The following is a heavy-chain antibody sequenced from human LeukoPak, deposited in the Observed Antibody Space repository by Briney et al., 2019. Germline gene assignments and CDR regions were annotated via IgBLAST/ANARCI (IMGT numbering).Heavy chain of an antibody. J-gene: IGHJ4*02. CDR2: IIPILGIA. D-gene: IGHD3-10*01. V-gene: IGHV1-69*04. Sequence: SAKVSCKASGGTFSSYAISWVRQAPGQGLEWMGRIIPILGIANYAQKFQGRVTITADKSTSTAYMELSSLRSEDTAVYYCARHYGSGTATRDYWGQGTLVTVSS. CDR3: ARHYGSGTATRDY. CDR1: GGTFSSYA.